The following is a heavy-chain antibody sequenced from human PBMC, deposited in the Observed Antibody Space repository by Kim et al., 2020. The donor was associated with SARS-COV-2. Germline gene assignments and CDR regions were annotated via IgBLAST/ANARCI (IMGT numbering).Heavy chain of an antibody. Sequence: GGSLGLSCAASGFTLSSHWMHWVRQVPGKGLVWVSRINNDGSTTTYADAARGRFTISRDNAKNTLYLQMNSLRAEDTALYYCVRDSRIDDAFDMWGQGTMVTVSS. J-gene: IGHJ3*02. CDR3: VRDSRIDDAFDM. V-gene: IGHV3-74*01. CDR1: GFTLSSHW. D-gene: IGHD2-15*01. CDR2: INNDGSTT.